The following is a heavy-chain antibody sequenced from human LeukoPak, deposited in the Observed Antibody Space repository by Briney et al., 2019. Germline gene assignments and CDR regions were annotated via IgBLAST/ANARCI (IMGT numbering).Heavy chain of an antibody. CDR2: IYYSGNT. Sequence: SETLSLTCTVSGGSISSSSHHWSWVRQPPGKGLEWIGSIYYSGNTYYNPSLKSRVTISVDTSKSQSSLKLTSVTAADTAVYYCTREYSSSSDYWGQGTLVTVSS. J-gene: IGHJ4*02. CDR3: TREYSSSSDY. D-gene: IGHD6-6*01. V-gene: IGHV4-39*02. CDR1: GGSISSSSHH.